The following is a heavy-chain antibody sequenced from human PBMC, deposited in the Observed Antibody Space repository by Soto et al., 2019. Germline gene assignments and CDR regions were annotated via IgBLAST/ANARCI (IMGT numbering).Heavy chain of an antibody. CDR3: ARGRPYGMDV. CDR2: IDSDGSST. Sequence: GXLRLSCSASGFTFGSYWMNWVRQAPGKGLVWVSRIDSDGSSTTYADSVKGRFTTSRDNAKNTLYLQMSSLRVEDTAVYYCARGRPYGMDVWGQGTTVTVSS. V-gene: IGHV3-74*01. CDR1: GFTFGSYW. J-gene: IGHJ6*02.